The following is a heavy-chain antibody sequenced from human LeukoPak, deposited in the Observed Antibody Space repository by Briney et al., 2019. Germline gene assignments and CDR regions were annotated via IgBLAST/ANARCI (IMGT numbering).Heavy chain of an antibody. V-gene: IGHV3-48*03. CDR1: GFTFSSYE. CDR2: ISSSGSTI. Sequence: PGGSLRLSCAASGFTFSSYEMDWVRQAPGKGLEWVSYISSSGSTIYYADSVKGRFTISRDNAKNSPYLQMNSLRAEDTAVYYCARAIYHLDYWGQGTLVTVSS. D-gene: IGHD2/OR15-2a*01. J-gene: IGHJ4*02. CDR3: ARAIYHLDY.